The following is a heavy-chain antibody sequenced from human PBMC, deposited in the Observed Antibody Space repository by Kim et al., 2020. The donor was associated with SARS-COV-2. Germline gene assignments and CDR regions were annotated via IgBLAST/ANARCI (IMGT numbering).Heavy chain of an antibody. J-gene: IGHJ3*02. Sequence: SETLSLTCAVYGGSFSGYYWSWIRQPPGKGLEWIGEINHSGSTNYNPSLKSRVTISVDTSKNQFSLKLSSVTAADTAVYYCARGPRVHAYSSSWYLSGAFDIWGQGTMVTVSS. CDR3: ARGPRVHAYSSSWYLSGAFDI. CDR2: INHSGST. CDR1: GGSFSGYY. V-gene: IGHV4-34*01. D-gene: IGHD6-13*01.